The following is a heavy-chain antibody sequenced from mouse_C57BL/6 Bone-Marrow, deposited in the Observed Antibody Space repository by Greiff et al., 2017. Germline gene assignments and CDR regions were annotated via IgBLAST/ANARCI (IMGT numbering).Heavy chain of an antibody. CDR1: GFNIKDDY. CDR3: RYYDEEAWLAY. Sequence: VQLQQSGAELVRPGASVTLSCTASGFNIKDDYMHWVKQRPEQGLEWIGWIDPGNGDTEYASKFQGKASITADKSTNTVYLQLSSLTSEDTAVYDCRYYDEEAWLAYWGQGTLVTVSA. D-gene: IGHD2-4*01. CDR2: IDPGNGDT. V-gene: IGHV14-4*01. J-gene: IGHJ3*01.